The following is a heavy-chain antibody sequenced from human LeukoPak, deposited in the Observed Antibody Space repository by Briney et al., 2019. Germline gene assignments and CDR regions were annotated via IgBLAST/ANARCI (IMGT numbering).Heavy chain of an antibody. CDR1: GFTFSSYS. V-gene: IGHV3-21*01. Sequence: GGSLRLSCAASGFTFSSYSMNWVCQAPGKGLEWVSSISSSSSYIYYADSVKGRFTISRDNAKNSLYLQMNSLRAEDTAVYYCARDSRAELGMALAYWGQGTLVTVSS. CDR3: ARDSRAELGMALAY. D-gene: IGHD7-27*01. J-gene: IGHJ4*02. CDR2: ISSSSSYI.